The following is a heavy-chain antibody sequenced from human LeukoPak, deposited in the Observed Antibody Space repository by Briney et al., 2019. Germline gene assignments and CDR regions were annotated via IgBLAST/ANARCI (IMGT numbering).Heavy chain of an antibody. CDR1: GFTFSGYP. J-gene: IGHJ6*02. Sequence: GKSLRLSCAASGFTFSGYPIHWVRQAPGKGLEWVAVISYDGSNKYYADSVKGRFTISRDNSKNTLYLQMNSLRAEDTAVYYCARDLYSSSPSGTFYYYYGMDVWGQGTTVTVSS. CDR3: ARDLYSSSPSGTFYYYYGMDV. D-gene: IGHD6-6*01. V-gene: IGHV3-30-3*01. CDR2: ISYDGSNK.